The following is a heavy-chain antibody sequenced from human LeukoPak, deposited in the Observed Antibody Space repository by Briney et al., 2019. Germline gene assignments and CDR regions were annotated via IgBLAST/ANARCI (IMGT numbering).Heavy chain of an antibody. Sequence: GGSLRLSCAASGFTFSSYAMIWVRQAPGKGLEWVSAISGSSGNTYYADSVKGRFTISRDNSKNTLYLQMNSLRAEDTAVYYCAKDTTAMAKYYYMDVWGKGTTVTISS. V-gene: IGHV3-23*01. D-gene: IGHD5-18*01. J-gene: IGHJ6*03. CDR1: GFTFSSYA. CDR3: AKDTTAMAKYYYMDV. CDR2: ISGSSGNT.